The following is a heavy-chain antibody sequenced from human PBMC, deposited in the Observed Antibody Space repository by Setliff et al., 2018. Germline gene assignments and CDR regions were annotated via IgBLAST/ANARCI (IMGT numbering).Heavy chain of an antibody. CDR2: IKQDGSEK. D-gene: IGHD3-10*01. J-gene: IGHJ3*02. V-gene: IGHV3-7*04. CDR1: GFTFSSYW. CDR3: ARGFFYYGSGNGEDAFDI. Sequence: LRLSCAASGFTFSSYWMSWVRQAPGKGLEWVANIKQDGSEKYYVDSVKGRFTISRDNAKNSLYLQMNSLRAEDTAVYYCARGFFYYGSGNGEDAFDIWGQGTMVTVSS.